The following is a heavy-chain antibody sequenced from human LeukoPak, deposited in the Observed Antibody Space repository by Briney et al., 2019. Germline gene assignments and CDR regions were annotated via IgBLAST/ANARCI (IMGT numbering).Heavy chain of an antibody. CDR3: ARDGGNSAFDI. J-gene: IGHJ3*02. D-gene: IGHD2-21*01. Sequence: SETLSLTCTVSGGSISSYYWSWIRQPPGKGLEWIGYIYYSGSTNYNPSLKSRVTISVDTSKSQFSLKLSSVTAADTAVYYCARDGGNSAFDIWGQGTMVTVSS. CDR2: IYYSGST. CDR1: GGSISSYY. V-gene: IGHV4-59*01.